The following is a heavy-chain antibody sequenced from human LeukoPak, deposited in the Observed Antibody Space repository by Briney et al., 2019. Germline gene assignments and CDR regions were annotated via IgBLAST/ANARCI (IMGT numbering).Heavy chain of an antibody. V-gene: IGHV4-59*01. CDR2: VYYSGGT. J-gene: IGHJ4*02. D-gene: IGHD5-18*01. CDR1: GGSINYYY. CDR3: ARRANTAPPYYFDY. Sequence: SETLPLTCTVSGGSINYYYWMWIRQPPGKGLEWIGYVYYSGGTNYNPSLKSRVTISLDTSKNQFSLKLSSVTAADTAVYYCARRANTAPPYYFDYWGQGTLVTVSS.